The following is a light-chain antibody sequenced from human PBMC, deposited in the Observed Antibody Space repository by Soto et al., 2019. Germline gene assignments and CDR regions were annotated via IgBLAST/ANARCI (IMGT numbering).Light chain of an antibody. CDR2: WAS. V-gene: IGKV4-1*01. J-gene: IGKJ1*01. CDR1: QSVLYSSNNKNY. Sequence: DIVMTQSPDSLAVSLGERATINCKSSQSVLYSSNNKNYLAWHQQKPGQPPKVLIFWASTRESGVPDRFSGSGSETDFTLTISSLQAEDVAVYYCQQYYSTPRTFGQGTKVEIK. CDR3: QQYYSTPRT.